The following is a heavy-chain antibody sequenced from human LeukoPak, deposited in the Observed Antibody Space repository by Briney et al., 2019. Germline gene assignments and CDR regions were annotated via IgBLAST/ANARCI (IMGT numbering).Heavy chain of an antibody. V-gene: IGHV3-20*01. D-gene: IGHD2-15*01. CDR1: GFTFDDYG. Sequence: GGSLRLSCAASGFTFDDYGMSWVRQAPGKGLEWVSGINWNGGSTGYGDSVKGRFTISRDNAKNSLYLQMNSLRAEDTALYHCARAYCSGGSRYNYYYGMDVWGQGTTVTVSS. J-gene: IGHJ6*02. CDR2: INWNGGST. CDR3: ARAYCSGGSRYNYYYGMDV.